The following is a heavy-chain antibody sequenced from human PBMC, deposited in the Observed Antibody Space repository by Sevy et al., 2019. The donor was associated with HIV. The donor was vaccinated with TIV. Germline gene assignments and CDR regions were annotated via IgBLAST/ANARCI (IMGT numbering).Heavy chain of an antibody. CDR2: IYYGGNT. CDR1: GGSVTTTGYY. V-gene: IGHV4-39*02. D-gene: IGHD6-19*01. CDR3: ATGRRSGSPFDS. J-gene: IGHJ4*02. Sequence: SETLSLTCIVSGGSVTTTGYYWGWVRQPPGKGLEWIGKIYYGGNTFYKPSLKSRVSISVDTSNNRFSLKLNSVTAADTAVYYWATGRRSGSPFDSWGQGTLVTVSS.